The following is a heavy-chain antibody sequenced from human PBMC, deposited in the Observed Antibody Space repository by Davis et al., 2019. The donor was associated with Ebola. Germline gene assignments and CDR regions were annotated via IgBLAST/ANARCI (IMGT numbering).Heavy chain of an antibody. V-gene: IGHV1-18*01. CDR3: ARSLRFVPWFDP. Sequence: ASVKVSCKASGYTFITYGINWLRQAPGQGLEWMGWIGAYNGNTNYAQKFQDRVTMTTDTSTSTAYMELRRLRSDDTAIYYCARSLRFVPWFDPWGQGTLVTVSS. J-gene: IGHJ5*02. D-gene: IGHD3-3*01. CDR2: IGAYNGNT. CDR1: GYTFITYG.